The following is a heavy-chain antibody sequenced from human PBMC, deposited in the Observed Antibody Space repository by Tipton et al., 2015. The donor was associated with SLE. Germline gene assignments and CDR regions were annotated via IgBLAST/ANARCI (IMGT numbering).Heavy chain of an antibody. V-gene: IGHV4-31*03. CDR2: IYYRGGT. Sequence: TLSLTCTVSGGSISSGAYSWSWIRQLPGEGLEWLGYIYYRGGTSYSPSLKSRVNISGDTAKNQFSLKLSSVTAADTAVYYCARVRYDYGRGYGDYYYGMDVMVQGTTVTVSS. J-gene: IGHJ6*02. CDR3: ARVRYDYGRGYGDYYYGMDV. CDR1: GGSISSGAYS. D-gene: IGHD3-3*01.